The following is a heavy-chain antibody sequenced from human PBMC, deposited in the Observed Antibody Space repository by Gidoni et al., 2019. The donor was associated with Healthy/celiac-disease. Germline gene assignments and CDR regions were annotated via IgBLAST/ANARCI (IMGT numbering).Heavy chain of an antibody. CDR3: ARAAGDFWSGLVWFDP. CDR2: IYYSGST. J-gene: IGHJ5*02. D-gene: IGHD3-3*01. CDR1: GGSISSGGYY. Sequence: QVQLQESGPGLVKPSQTLSLTCTVSGGSISSGGYYWSWIRQHPGKGLEWIGYIYYSGSTYYNSYLKSRVTISVDTSKNQFSLKLSSVTASDTAVYYCARAAGDFWSGLVWFDPWGQGTLVTVSS. V-gene: IGHV4-31*03.